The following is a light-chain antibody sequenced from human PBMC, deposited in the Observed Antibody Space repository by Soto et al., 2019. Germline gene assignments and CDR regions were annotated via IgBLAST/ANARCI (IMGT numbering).Light chain of an antibody. Sequence: DIQMTQYPSTLSASVGDRVTITCRASQGVSSWLAWYQQKPGKAPNLLIYAASSLQSGVPSRFSGSGSGTDFTLTTSSLQPEDFAVYYCQQYNNWAPWTFGQGSKVDI. J-gene: IGKJ1*01. V-gene: IGKV1D-16*01. CDR3: QQYNNWAPWT. CDR2: AAS. CDR1: QGVSSW.